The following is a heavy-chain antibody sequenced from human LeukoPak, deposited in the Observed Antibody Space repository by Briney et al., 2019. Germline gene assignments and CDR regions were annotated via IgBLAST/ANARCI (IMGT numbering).Heavy chain of an antibody. D-gene: IGHD6-19*01. CDR1: GYTFTNYD. CDR3: ARTPRYNSGWYHYFDY. V-gene: IGHV1-18*01. Sequence: ASVKVSCKASGYTFTNYDISWVRQAPGQGLEWMGWISAYNGNTNYAQKLQGRVTMTTDTSTSTAYMELRSLRSDDTAVYYCARTPRYNSGWYHYFDYWGQGTLVTVSS. CDR2: ISAYNGNT. J-gene: IGHJ4*02.